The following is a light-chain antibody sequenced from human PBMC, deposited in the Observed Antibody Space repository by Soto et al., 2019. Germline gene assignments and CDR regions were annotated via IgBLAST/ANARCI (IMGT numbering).Light chain of an antibody. J-gene: IGLJ2*01. CDR3: CSYAGSHTYVV. CDR1: SSDVGGYNY. V-gene: IGLV2-11*01. CDR2: DVT. Sequence: QSALTQPRSVSGSPGQSVTISCTGTSSDVGGYNYVSWYQQHPGKAPKLMIYDVTKRPSGVPDRFSGSKSGSTASLTISGLQDDDEADYYCCSYAGSHTYVVIGGGTKLTVL.